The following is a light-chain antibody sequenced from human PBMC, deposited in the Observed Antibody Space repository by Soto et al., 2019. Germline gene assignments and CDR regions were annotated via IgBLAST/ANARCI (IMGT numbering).Light chain of an antibody. CDR2: AVS. CDR1: SSDIGDCNF. V-gene: IGLV2-14*01. J-gene: IGLJ3*02. Sequence: QSALTQPASVSGSPGRSITISCTGTSSDIGDCNFVSWYQQHPGEAPKVMIYAVSNRPSGVSNRFSGSKSGNTASLTISGLQTEDEADYYCSSYTTSNTWVFGGGTKVTVL. CDR3: SSYTTSNTWV.